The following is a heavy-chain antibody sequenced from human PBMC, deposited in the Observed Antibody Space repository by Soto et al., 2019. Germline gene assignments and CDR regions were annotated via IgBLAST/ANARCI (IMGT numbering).Heavy chain of an antibody. CDR3: AKLENWYQLHYFDY. J-gene: IGHJ4*02. V-gene: IGHV3-23*01. CDR1: GFTLSSYG. D-gene: IGHD2-2*01. Sequence: PGGSLRLSCAASGFTLSSYGMNWVRQAPGKGLEWVSAISDSAGSTHYAESVKGRFTISRDNSKDTVFLQMNSLRAEDTAVYYCAKLENWYQLHYFDYWGQGTLVTVSS. CDR2: ISDSAGST.